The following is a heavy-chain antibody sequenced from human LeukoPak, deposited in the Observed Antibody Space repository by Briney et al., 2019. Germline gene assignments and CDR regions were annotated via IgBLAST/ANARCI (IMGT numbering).Heavy chain of an antibody. CDR1: GGSISSYY. J-gene: IGHJ6*03. Sequence: SETLSLTCTVSGGSISSYYWSWIRQPPGKGLEWIGYIYYSGSTNYNPSLKSRVTISVDTSKNQFSLKLSSVTAADTAVYYCARVEEGYGSGRRENYYYYYVDVWGKGTTVTISS. V-gene: IGHV4-59*01. CDR3: ARVEEGYGSGRRENYYYYYVDV. D-gene: IGHD3-10*01. CDR2: IYYSGST.